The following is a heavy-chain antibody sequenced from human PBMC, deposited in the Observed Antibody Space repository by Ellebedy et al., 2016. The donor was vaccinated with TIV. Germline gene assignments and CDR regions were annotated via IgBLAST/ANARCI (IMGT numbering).Heavy chain of an antibody. J-gene: IGHJ4*02. CDR3: AKEGYYYDCSGYSEY. CDR2: IYSGGST. D-gene: IGHD3-22*01. Sequence: PGGSLRLSCAASGFTVSSNYMSWVRQAPGKGLEWVSVIYSGGSTYYADSVKGRFTISRDNSKNTLYLQMNSLRAEDTAVYYCAKEGYYYDCSGYSEYWGQGTLVTVSS. V-gene: IGHV3-66*01. CDR1: GFTVSSNY.